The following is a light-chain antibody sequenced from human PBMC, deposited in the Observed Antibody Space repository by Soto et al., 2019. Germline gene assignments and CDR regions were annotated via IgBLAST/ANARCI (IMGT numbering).Light chain of an antibody. V-gene: IGLV1-40*01. CDR1: SXNIGAGYD. CDR3: QSYDSSLSGYV. Sequence: QSVLTQPPSVSGAPGQRVTISCTGSSXNIGAGYDVHWYQQLPGTAPKLLIYGNSNRPSGVPDRFSGSKSGTSASLAITGLQAEDEADYYCQSYDSSLSGYVFGTGTKGTVL. J-gene: IGLJ1*01. CDR2: GNS.